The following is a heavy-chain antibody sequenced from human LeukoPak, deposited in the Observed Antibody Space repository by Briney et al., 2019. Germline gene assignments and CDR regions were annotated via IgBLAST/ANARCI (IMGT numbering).Heavy chain of an antibody. V-gene: IGHV1-3*01. CDR2: INAGNGNT. Sequence: ASVKVSCKASGYTFTTYAIHWVRQAPGQRLEWMGWINAGNGNTKYSQKFQGRVTITRDTSASTAYMALSSLRSEDTAVYYCAGSSGWVPYWGQGTLVTVSP. CDR1: GYTFTTYA. J-gene: IGHJ4*02. CDR3: AGSSGWVPY. D-gene: IGHD6-19*01.